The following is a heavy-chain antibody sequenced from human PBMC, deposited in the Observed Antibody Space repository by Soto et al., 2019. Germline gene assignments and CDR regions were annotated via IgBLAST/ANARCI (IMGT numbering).Heavy chain of an antibody. D-gene: IGHD3-3*01. J-gene: IGHJ6*02. Sequence: GSSVKFSCKASGGTFSCYTIRWVRQGPGGGVECMGGIIPIFGTANYAQKFQGRVTITADESTSTAYMELSSLRSEDTAVYYCARHAQLRFLEWPNYYYGMDVWGQGTTLTVSS. CDR1: GGTFSCYT. CDR3: ARHAQLRFLEWPNYYYGMDV. V-gene: IGHV1-69*01. CDR2: IIPIFGTA.